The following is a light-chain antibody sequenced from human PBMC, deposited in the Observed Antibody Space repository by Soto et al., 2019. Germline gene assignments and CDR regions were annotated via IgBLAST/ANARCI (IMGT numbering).Light chain of an antibody. CDR1: SSNIGAGYD. CDR2: GNS. V-gene: IGLV1-40*01. Sequence: QSVLTQPPSVSGAPGQRVTISCTGSSSNIGAGYDVHWYQQLPGTAPKLLIYGNSNRPSGVPDRFSGSKSGTSASQAITGLQAEDEADYYCQSYDSSVVFGGGTKLTVL. CDR3: QSYDSSVV. J-gene: IGLJ2*01.